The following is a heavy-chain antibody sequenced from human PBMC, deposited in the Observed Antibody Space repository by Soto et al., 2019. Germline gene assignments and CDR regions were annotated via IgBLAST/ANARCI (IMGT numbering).Heavy chain of an antibody. CDR2: IYHSGST. Sequence: SETLSLTCAVSGGSISSGGYSWSWIRQPPGKGLEWIGYIYHSGSTYYNPSLKSRVTISVDRSKNQFSLKLSSVTAADTAVYYSARAAREDYGVRYFDYWCQGTLVTVSS. D-gene: IGHD4-17*01. V-gene: IGHV4-30-2*01. J-gene: IGHJ4*02. CDR3: ARAAREDYGVRYFDY. CDR1: GGSISSGGYS.